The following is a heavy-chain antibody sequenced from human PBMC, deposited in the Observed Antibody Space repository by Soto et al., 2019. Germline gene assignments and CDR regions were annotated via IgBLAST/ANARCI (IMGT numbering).Heavy chain of an antibody. CDR2: IYYSGST. CDR3: ARVLRTMVRGVRAYYYYMDV. Sequence: KPSATLSLTCTVSGGSISSYYWSWIRQPPGKGLEWIGYIYYSGSTNYNPSLKSRVTISVDTSKNQFSLKLSSVTAADTAVYYCARVLRTMVRGVRAYYYYMDVWGKGTTVTVSS. V-gene: IGHV4-59*01. J-gene: IGHJ6*03. D-gene: IGHD3-10*01. CDR1: GGSISSYY.